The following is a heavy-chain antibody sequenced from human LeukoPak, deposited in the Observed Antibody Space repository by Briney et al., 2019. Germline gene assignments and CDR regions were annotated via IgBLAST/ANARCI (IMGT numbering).Heavy chain of an antibody. V-gene: IGHV4-34*01. J-gene: IGHJ4*02. Sequence: SETLSLTCAVYGGSFSGHYWSWIRQPPVKGLEWIGEINHSGSTNYNPSLKSRVTISVDSSKNQLSLKVSSVTAADTAVYYCASVELATCYFDSWGQGTLVTVSS. CDR2: INHSGST. D-gene: IGHD5-24*01. CDR3: ASVELATCYFDS. CDR1: GGSFSGHY.